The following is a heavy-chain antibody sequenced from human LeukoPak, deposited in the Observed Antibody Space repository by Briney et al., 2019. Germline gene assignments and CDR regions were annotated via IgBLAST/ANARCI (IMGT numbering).Heavy chain of an antibody. CDR3: ATQLIIAAASDAFDI. V-gene: IGHV4-30-4*08. J-gene: IGHJ3*02. Sequence: PSETLSLTCTVSDGSISSGDYYWSWIRQPPGKGLEWIGYIYYSGSTYYNPSLKSRVTISVDTSKNQFSLKLSSVTAADTAVYYCATQLIIAAASDAFDIWGQGTMVTVSS. D-gene: IGHD6-13*01. CDR1: DGSISSGDYY. CDR2: IYYSGST.